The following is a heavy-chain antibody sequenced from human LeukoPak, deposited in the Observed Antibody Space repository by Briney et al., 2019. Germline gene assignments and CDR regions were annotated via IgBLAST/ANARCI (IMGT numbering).Heavy chain of an antibody. CDR1: GYTFTGYY. CDR3: AREGYYDFWSGYYKHYSYFDY. CDR2: INPNSGGT. V-gene: IGHV1-2*02. Sequence: ASVKVSRKASGYTFTGYYMHWVRQAPGQGLEWMGWINPNSGGTNYAQKFQGRVTMTRDTSISTAYMELSRLRSDDTAVYYCAREGYYDFWSGYYKHYSYFDYWGQGTLVTVSS. J-gene: IGHJ4*02. D-gene: IGHD3-3*01.